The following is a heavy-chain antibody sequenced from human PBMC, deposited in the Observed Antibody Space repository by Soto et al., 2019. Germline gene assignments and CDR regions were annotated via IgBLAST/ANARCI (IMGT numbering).Heavy chain of an antibody. V-gene: IGHV5-51*01. CDR1: GYSFTTYW. Sequence: GESLTISCRASGYSFTTYWFGWVRQKPGKGLEWMGIIWPGDSDTRYSPSFQGQVTISADKSISTAYLQWSSLKASDVATYYCARGGYSGYDYDAFDIWGQGTMVTVSS. CDR3: ARGGYSGYDYDAFDI. D-gene: IGHD5-12*01. J-gene: IGHJ3*02. CDR2: IWPGDSDT.